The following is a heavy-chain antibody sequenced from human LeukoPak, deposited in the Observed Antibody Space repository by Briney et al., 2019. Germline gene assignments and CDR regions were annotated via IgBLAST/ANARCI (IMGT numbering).Heavy chain of an antibody. CDR1: GFTFSSYE. J-gene: IGHJ5*02. Sequence: GGSLRLSCAASGFTFSSYEMDWVRQAPGKGLEWVSSISSSSSYIYYADSVKGRFTISRDNAKNSLYLQMNSLRAEDTAVYYCARSGILWFGELFWFDPWGQGTLVTVSS. V-gene: IGHV3-21*01. CDR2: ISSSSSYI. CDR3: ARSGILWFGELFWFDP. D-gene: IGHD3-10*01.